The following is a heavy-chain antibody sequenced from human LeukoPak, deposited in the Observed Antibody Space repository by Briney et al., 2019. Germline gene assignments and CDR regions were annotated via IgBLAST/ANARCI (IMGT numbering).Heavy chain of an antibody. CDR2: IYHSGST. Sequence: SETLSLTCAVSGYSISSGYYWGWIRQPPGQGLEWIGSIYHSGSTYYNPSLKSRVTISVDTPKNQLSLKLSSVTAADTAVYYCARTTRNYPWDAFDIWGQGTMVTVSS. V-gene: IGHV4-38-2*01. J-gene: IGHJ3*02. CDR3: ARTTRNYPWDAFDI. CDR1: GYSISSGYY. D-gene: IGHD1-14*01.